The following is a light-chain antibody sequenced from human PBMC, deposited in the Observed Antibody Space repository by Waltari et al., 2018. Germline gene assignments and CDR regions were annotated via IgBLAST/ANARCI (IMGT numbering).Light chain of an antibody. J-gene: IGLJ1*01. V-gene: IGLV2-23*01. CDR1: SSDVGCYNL. CDR3: CSYAGSNTYV. Sequence: QSALTQPASVSGSPGQSITISCTGTSSDVGCYNLVSWYQQHPDKAPKLMIYEGSKRPSGGSSRFSGSKSGSTASLTISGLQAEDEADYYCCSYAGSNTYVFGTGTKVTVL. CDR2: EGS.